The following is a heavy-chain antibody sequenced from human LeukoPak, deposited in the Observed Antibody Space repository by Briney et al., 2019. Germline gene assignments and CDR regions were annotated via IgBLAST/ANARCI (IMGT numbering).Heavy chain of an antibody. V-gene: IGHV3-21*01. CDR3: ARGDLITMVRGVTEPRYFDY. CDR1: GFTFSSYS. D-gene: IGHD3-10*01. Sequence: PGGSLRLSCAASGFTFSSYSMNWVRQAPGKGLEWVSSISSSSSYIYYADSVKGRFTISRDSAKNSLYLQMNSLRAEDTAVYYCARGDLITMVRGVTEPRYFDYWGQGTLVTVSS. CDR2: ISSSSSYI. J-gene: IGHJ4*02.